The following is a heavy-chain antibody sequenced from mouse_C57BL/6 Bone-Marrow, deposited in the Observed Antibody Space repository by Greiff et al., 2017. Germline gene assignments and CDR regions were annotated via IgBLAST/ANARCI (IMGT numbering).Heavy chain of an antibody. Sequence: QVQLQQPGAELVRPGSSVKLSCKASGYTFTSYWMHWVKQRPIQGLEWIGNIDPSDSETHYNQKFKDKATLTVDKSSSTAYMQLSSLTSEDSAVYYCARCAGLLRWGAMDYWGQGTSVTVSS. CDR1: GYTFTSYW. J-gene: IGHJ4*01. CDR3: ARCAGLLRWGAMDY. V-gene: IGHV1-52*01. CDR2: IDPSDSET. D-gene: IGHD1-1*01.